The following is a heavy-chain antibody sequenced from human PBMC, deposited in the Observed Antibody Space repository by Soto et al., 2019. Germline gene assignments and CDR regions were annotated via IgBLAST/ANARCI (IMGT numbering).Heavy chain of an antibody. CDR2: IYPGDSDT. Sequence: GESLKISCKGSGYSFTSYWIGWVRQMPGKGLEWMGIIYPGDSDTRYSPSFQGQVTISADKSISTAYLQWSSLKASDTAMYYCARARVGATYYYGMDVWGQGTTVTVSS. V-gene: IGHV5-51*01. D-gene: IGHD1-26*01. CDR3: ARARVGATYYYGMDV. J-gene: IGHJ6*02. CDR1: GYSFTSYW.